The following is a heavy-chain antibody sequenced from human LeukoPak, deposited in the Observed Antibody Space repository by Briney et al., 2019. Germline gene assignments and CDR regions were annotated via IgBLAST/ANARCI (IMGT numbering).Heavy chain of an antibody. D-gene: IGHD5-18*01. V-gene: IGHV3-30*04. Sequence: GGSLRLSCAASGFTFSTYAMHWVRQAPGKGLEWVAVIPYDGSSKYYADSVKGRFTISRDNSKNTLYLQMNSLRAEDTAVYYCARARSSYGYGDAFDIWGQGTMVTVSS. CDR2: IPYDGSSK. CDR3: ARARSSYGYGDAFDI. J-gene: IGHJ3*02. CDR1: GFTFSTYA.